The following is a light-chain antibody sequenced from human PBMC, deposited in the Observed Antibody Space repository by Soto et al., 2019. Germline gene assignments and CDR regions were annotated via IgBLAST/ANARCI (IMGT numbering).Light chain of an antibody. CDR2: GAS. Sequence: EVVMTQSPANLSVSPGVGATLSCWASQPVSDKLAWYQQKPGQAPRLLIYGASARGLVIPDRFSVSGSGPVFSVTVTSLQSEDLAVSYCQQYDQWPITFGQGTRLDIK. CDR3: QQYDQWPIT. CDR1: QPVSDK. V-gene: IGKV3-15*01. J-gene: IGKJ5*01.